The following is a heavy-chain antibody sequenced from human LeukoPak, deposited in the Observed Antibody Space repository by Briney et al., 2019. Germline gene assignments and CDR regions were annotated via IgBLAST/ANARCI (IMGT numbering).Heavy chain of an antibody. D-gene: IGHD3-22*01. CDR2: ISSSSSII. CDR3: ARDSCNGYYLFDY. V-gene: IGHV3-48*01. CDR1: GLTFSSYS. Sequence: GGSLRLSCAASGLTFSSYSMNWVRQAPGKGLEWVSYISSSSSIIYYADSVKGRFTISRDNAKNSLYLQMNSLRAADTAVYYCARDSCNGYYLFDYWGQGTLVTVSS. J-gene: IGHJ4*02.